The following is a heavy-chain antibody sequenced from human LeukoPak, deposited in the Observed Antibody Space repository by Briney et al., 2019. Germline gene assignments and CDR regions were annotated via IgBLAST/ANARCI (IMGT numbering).Heavy chain of an antibody. J-gene: IGHJ4*02. Sequence: GGSLRLSCEVSGFTFSGYGMHWVRQAPGKGLEWVAVISYDGTRRNYAESVKGRFTISRDNFTNMLSLQMNSLKPEDTAMYYCAKEGPAYKSGWYYFDYWGQGTLVTVSS. CDR3: AKEGPAYKSGWYYFDY. CDR2: ISYDGTRR. D-gene: IGHD6-19*01. V-gene: IGHV3-30*18. CDR1: GFTFSGYG.